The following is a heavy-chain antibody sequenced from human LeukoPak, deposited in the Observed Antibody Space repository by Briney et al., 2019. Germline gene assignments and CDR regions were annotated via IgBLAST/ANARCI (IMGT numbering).Heavy chain of an antibody. J-gene: IGHJ4*02. V-gene: IGHV4-31*03. Sequence: SETLSLTCTVSGGSISSGGYYWSWIRQHPGKGPEWIGYIYYSGSTYYNPSLKGRVTISVDTSKNQFSLKLSSVTAADTAVYYCASNIVVVTATHFDYWGQGTLVTVSS. CDR2: IYYSGST. D-gene: IGHD2-21*02. CDR3: ASNIVVVTATHFDY. CDR1: GGSISSGGYY.